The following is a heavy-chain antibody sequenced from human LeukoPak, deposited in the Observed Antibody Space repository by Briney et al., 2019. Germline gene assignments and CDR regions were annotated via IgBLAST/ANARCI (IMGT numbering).Heavy chain of an antibody. J-gene: IGHJ3*02. Sequence: PSETLSLTCSVSXASIXXXXXXXXXXXQSXXXXLXXIXXXXXXXSTYXNPSLKSRITISVDTSKNHFSLKLSSVTAADTAVYYCXRANYYDSSGYYYNAFDIWGQGTMVTVSS. CDR2: XXXXXST. CDR1: XASIXXXXXX. V-gene: IGHV4-39*02. CDR3: XRANYYDSSGYYYNAFDI. D-gene: IGHD3-22*01.